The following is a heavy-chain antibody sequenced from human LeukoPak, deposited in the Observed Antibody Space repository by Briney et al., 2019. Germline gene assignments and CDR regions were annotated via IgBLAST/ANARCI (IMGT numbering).Heavy chain of an antibody. CDR2: IYYSGST. Sequence: PSETLSLTCTVSGGSISSGGYYWSWIRQHPGKGLEWIGYIYYSGSTYYNPSLKSRVTISVDTSKNQFSLKLSSVTAADTAVYYCARDIRYSSSWYEAFDTWGQGTMVTVSS. CDR1: GGSISSGGYY. CDR3: ARDIRYSSSWYEAFDT. J-gene: IGHJ3*02. V-gene: IGHV4-31*03. D-gene: IGHD6-13*01.